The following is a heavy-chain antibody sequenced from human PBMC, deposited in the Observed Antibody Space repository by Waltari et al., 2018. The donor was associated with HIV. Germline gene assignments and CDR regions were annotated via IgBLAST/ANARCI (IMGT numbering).Heavy chain of an antibody. CDR3: VRGNGWYGPYYFDY. Sequence: EVEMVESGGGSVQPGGSLILACAASGLAFLRFDMHWVRQAMGKSPEWFSAIGAAGDTYYPKSVKGRFTVSRENGKNSLYLQMNNLRVDDAAMYYCVRGNGWYGPYYFDYWGRGTLVTVSS. CDR1: GLAFLRFD. D-gene: IGHD6-19*01. J-gene: IGHJ4*02. CDR2: IGAAGDT. V-gene: IGHV3-13*01.